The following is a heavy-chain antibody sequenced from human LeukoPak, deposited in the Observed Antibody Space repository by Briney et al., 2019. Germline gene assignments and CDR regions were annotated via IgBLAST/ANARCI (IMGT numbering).Heavy chain of an antibody. Sequence: GGSLRLSCAASGFTFSDYNMGWMRQAPGKGLEWVSYTRNSDNNRFYADSVKGRFTISRDNAKYSVYLQMNSLRAEDTAVYYCARRIAGDGSHAFDIWGQGTMVTVSS. J-gene: IGHJ3*02. CDR3: ARRIAGDGSHAFDI. V-gene: IGHV3-11*01. CDR1: GFTFSDYN. D-gene: IGHD6-19*01. CDR2: TRNSDNNR.